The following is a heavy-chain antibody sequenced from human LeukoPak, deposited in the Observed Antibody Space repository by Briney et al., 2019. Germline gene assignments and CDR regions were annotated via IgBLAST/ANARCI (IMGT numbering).Heavy chain of an antibody. J-gene: IGHJ4*02. CDR3: ARVEVVPAAYFDY. V-gene: IGHV3-53*01. D-gene: IGHD2-2*01. Sequence: GGSLRLSCAASGFTVSSNYMSWVRQAPGKGLGWVSVIYSGGSTYYADSVKGRFTISRDNSKNTLYLQMSSLRAEDTAVYYCARVEVVPAAYFDYWGQGTLVNVSS. CDR2: IYSGGST. CDR1: GFTVSSNY.